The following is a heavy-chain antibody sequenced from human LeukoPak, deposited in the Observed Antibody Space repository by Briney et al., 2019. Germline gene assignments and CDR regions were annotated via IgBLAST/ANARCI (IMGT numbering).Heavy chain of an antibody. Sequence: GGSLRLSCAASVFTFSSYAMHWVRQAPGKGLEWVAVISYDGSNKYYADSVKGRFTISRDNSKNTLYLQMNSLRAEDTAVYYCARDNSGSAFDPWGQGTLVTVSS. J-gene: IGHJ5*02. CDR3: ARDNSGSAFDP. CDR2: ISYDGSNK. D-gene: IGHD1-26*01. V-gene: IGHV3-30-3*01. CDR1: VFTFSSYA.